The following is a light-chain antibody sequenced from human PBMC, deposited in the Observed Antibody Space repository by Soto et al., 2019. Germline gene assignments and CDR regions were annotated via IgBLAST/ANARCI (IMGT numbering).Light chain of an antibody. V-gene: IGKV3-20*01. J-gene: IGKJ1*01. Sequence: IVLTQSPGTLSLSPGERTTLSCRASQSISRYLAWCQQKPGQGPRLLIYGASSRATGTPDRFSGSGSGTDFTLTINRLEPEDFALYYCQQYGSSPPTFGQGTKVEIK. CDR3: QQYGSSPPT. CDR1: QSISRY. CDR2: GAS.